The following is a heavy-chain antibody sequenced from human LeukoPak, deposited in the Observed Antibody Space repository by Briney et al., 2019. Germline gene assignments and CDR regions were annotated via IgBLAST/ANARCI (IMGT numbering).Heavy chain of an antibody. D-gene: IGHD3-10*01. CDR2: INHSGST. J-gene: IGHJ4*02. Sequence: PSETLSLTCAVYGGSFSGYYWSWIRQPPGKGLEWIGEINHSGSTNYNPSVESRVTISVDTSMNQFSLKLSSVTAADTAVYFCAKHYMGSYDNRGLDYWGQGTLVTVSS. V-gene: IGHV4-34*01. CDR1: GGSFSGYY. CDR3: AKHYMGSYDNRGLDY.